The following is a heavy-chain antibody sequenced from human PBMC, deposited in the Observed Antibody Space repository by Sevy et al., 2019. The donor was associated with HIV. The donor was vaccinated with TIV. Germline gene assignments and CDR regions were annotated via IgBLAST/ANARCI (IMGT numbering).Heavy chain of an antibody. D-gene: IGHD3-10*01. CDR1: GDSVSSDFAA. V-gene: IGHV6-1*01. CDR2: TYYRSKWDT. CDR3: ARLIGYGPTRGAFDI. J-gene: IGHJ3*02. Sequence: QSQTLSLTCAISGDSVSSDFAAWNWIRQSPSRGLEWLGRTYYRSKWDTDSAVPVKSRITINAETSKNQLALQLKSVTPEETAVYYCARLIGYGPTRGAFDIWGQGTMVTVSS.